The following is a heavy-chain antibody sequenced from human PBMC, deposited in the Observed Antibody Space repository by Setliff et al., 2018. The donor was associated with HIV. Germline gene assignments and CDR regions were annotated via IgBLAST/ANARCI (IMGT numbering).Heavy chain of an antibody. Sequence: PSETLSLTCTVSGGSISTYYWGWIRQPPGKGLECIGYVYYSGGTTNYNPSLKSRVTISMDTSKNQFSLKLNSVTATDTAIYYCARQSGPYGPSVPPDYWGQGTLVTVSS. V-gene: IGHV4-59*08. CDR1: GGSISTYY. CDR2: VYYSGGTT. CDR3: ARQSGPYGPSVPPDY. J-gene: IGHJ4*02. D-gene: IGHD3-10*01.